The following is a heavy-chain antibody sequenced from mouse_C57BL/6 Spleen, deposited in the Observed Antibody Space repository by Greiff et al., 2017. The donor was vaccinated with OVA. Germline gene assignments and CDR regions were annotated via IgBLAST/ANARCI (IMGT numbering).Heavy chain of an antibody. CDR3: ATLLRVRMDY. Sequence: EVKVVESGGGLVKPGGSLKLSCAASGFTFSDYGMHWVRQAPEKGLEWVAYISSGSSTIYYADTVKGRFTISRDNAKNTLFLQMTSLRSEDTAMYYCATLLRVRMDYWGQGTSVTVSS. J-gene: IGHJ4*01. D-gene: IGHD1-1*01. CDR1: GFTFSDYG. CDR2: ISSGSSTI. V-gene: IGHV5-17*01.